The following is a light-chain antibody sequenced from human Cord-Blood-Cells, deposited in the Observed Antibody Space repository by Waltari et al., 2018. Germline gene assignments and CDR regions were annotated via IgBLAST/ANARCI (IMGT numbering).Light chain of an antibody. Sequence: DIQMTQSPSTLSASVGDRGTITCRASQSISSWLAWYQQKPGKAPKLLIYDASSLESGVPSRFSGSGSGTEFTLTISSLQPDDFATYYCQQYNSYPGTFGQGTNVEIK. J-gene: IGKJ1*01. CDR1: QSISSW. CDR2: DAS. CDR3: QQYNSYPGT. V-gene: IGKV1-5*01.